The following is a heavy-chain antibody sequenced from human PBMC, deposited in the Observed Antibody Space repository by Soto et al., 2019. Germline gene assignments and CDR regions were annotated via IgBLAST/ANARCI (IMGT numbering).Heavy chain of an antibody. D-gene: IGHD3-3*01. J-gene: IGHJ4*02. CDR2: VYYTGTT. CDR3: ARLGGYYQALDH. Sequence: SETLGLTCTVSDDSISHHYWTWVRRPPGKGLEWVGYVYYTGTTMYNPSLKSRLTISVDRSKNQVSLNLTSVTAADTAVYFCARLGGYYQALDHWSQGTLVSVSS. V-gene: IGHV4-59*08. CDR1: DDSISHHY.